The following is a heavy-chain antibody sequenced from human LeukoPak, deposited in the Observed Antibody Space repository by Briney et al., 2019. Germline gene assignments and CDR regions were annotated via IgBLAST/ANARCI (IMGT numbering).Heavy chain of an antibody. CDR3: ARDVGSGWYDNWFDP. Sequence: ASVKVSCKASGYTFTSYYIHWMRQAPGQGLEWMGIINPSGGGTSYPQKFQGRVTMTRDTSTSTVYMELSSLRSEDTAVYYCARDVGSGWYDNWFDPWGQETLVTVSS. CDR2: INPSGGGT. D-gene: IGHD6-19*01. J-gene: IGHJ5*02. CDR1: GYTFTSYY. V-gene: IGHV1-46*01.